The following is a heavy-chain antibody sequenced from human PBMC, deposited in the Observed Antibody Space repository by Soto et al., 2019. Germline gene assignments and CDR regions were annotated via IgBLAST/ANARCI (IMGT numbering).Heavy chain of an antibody. CDR2: IDWDDDQ. CDR3: ARMGYSSSHHFDV. V-gene: IGHV2-70*01. J-gene: IGHJ4*02. CDR1: GCSLNTRGMC. Sequence: XGPTLGTHPQTLTLTCTFDGCSLNTRGMCVSCIRQPPGKALEWLALIDWDDDQYYNTSLKTRLTISKDTSKNQVVLTMTNMDPVDTATYYCARMGYSSSHHFDVWGQGTLVTVSS. D-gene: IGHD6-6*01.